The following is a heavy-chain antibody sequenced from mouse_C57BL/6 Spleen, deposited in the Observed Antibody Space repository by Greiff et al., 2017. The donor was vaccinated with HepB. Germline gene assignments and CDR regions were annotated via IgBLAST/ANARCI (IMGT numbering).Heavy chain of an antibody. CDR3: ARGGIYYGHDGFAY. CDR1: GYSITSGYY. D-gene: IGHD2-2*01. V-gene: IGHV3-6*01. CDR2: ISYDGSN. Sequence: EVQLVESGPGLVKPSQSLSLTCSVTGYSITSGYYWNWIRQFPGNKLEWMGYISYDGSNNYNPSLKNRISITRDTSKNQFFLKLNSVTTEDTATYYCARGGIYYGHDGFAYWGQGTLVTVSA. J-gene: IGHJ3*01.